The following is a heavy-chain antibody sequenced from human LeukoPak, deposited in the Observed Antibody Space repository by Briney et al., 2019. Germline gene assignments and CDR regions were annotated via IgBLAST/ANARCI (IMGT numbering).Heavy chain of an antibody. J-gene: IGHJ4*01. CDR2: INLDGNEV. V-gene: IGHV3-7*01. CDR1: GFAFSTYW. D-gene: IGHD3-16*01. Sequence: QTGGSLRLSCAASGFAFSTYWMTWVRQAPGKGLEWVANINLDGNEVHYVDSLKDRSTISRDNARNSLYLQMNSLRAEDTAVYYCASGRHDFVHWGHGTLVTVSS. CDR3: ASGRHDFVH.